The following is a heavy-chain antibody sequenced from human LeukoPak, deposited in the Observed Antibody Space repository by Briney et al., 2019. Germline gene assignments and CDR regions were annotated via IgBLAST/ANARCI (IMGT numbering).Heavy chain of an antibody. CDR2: ISSNGGST. CDR1: GFTFSSYA. V-gene: IGHV3-64*01. D-gene: IGHD1-26*01. Sequence: PGGSLRLSCAASGFTFSSYAMHWVRQAPGKGLEYVSAISSNGGSTYYANSVKGRFTISRDNSKNTLYLQMNSLRAEDTAVYYCAKEGPSGSSPLLGGQGTLVTVSS. J-gene: IGHJ4*02. CDR3: AKEGPSGSSPLL.